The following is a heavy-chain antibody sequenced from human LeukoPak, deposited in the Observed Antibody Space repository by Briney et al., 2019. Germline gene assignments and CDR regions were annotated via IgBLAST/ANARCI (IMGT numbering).Heavy chain of an antibody. V-gene: IGHV3-30*18. D-gene: IGHD5-24*01. CDR2: ISYDGSNK. CDR3: AKDRGDGYSHDAFDI. CDR1: GFTFSSYG. Sequence: AGGSLRLSCAASGFTFSSYGMHWVRQAPGKGLEWVAVISYDGSNKYYADSVKGRFTISRDNSKTTLYLKMNRLRAEDTAVYYCAKDRGDGYSHDAFDIWGQGTMVTVSS. J-gene: IGHJ3*02.